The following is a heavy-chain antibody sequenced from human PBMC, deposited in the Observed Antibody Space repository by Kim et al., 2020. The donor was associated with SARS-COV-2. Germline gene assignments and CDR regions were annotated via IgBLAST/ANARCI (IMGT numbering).Heavy chain of an antibody. CDR2: ISYDGSNK. V-gene: IGHV3-30*18. J-gene: IGHJ4*02. CDR3: AKTWPWWAHRYGDSPGDY. Sequence: GGSLRLSCAASGFTFSSYGMHWVRQAPGKGLEWVAVISYDGSNKYYADSVKGRFTISRDNSKNTLYLQMNSLRAEDTAVYYCAKTWPWWAHRYGDSPGDYWGQGTLVTVSS. D-gene: IGHD4-17*01. CDR1: GFTFSSYG.